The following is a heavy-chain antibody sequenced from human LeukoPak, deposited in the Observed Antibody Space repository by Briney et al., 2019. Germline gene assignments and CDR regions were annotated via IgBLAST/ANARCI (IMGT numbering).Heavy chain of an antibody. CDR3: AKCWTYYYDSSGYGFDP. Sequence: GGSLRLSCAASGFTFSSYAMSWVRQAPGKGLEWVSAISGSGGSTYYADSVKGRFTISRDNSKNTLYLQMNSLRAEDTAVYYCAKCWTYYYDSSGYGFDPWGQGALVTVSS. D-gene: IGHD3-22*01. CDR1: GFTFSSYA. CDR2: ISGSGGST. J-gene: IGHJ5*02. V-gene: IGHV3-23*01.